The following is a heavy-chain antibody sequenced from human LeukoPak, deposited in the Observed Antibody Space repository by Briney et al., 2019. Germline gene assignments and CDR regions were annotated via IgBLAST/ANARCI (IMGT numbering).Heavy chain of an antibody. J-gene: IGHJ4*02. D-gene: IGHD4-17*01. CDR3: ARNRYGDYADY. CDR2: INHSGST. CDR1: GGSFSGYY. V-gene: IGHV4-34*01. Sequence: KPSETLSLTCAVYGGSFSGYYWSWIRQPPGKGLEWIGEINHSGSTNYNPSLKSRVTISVDTSKNQFSLKLSSVTAADTAVYYCARNRYGDYADYWGQGTLVTVSS.